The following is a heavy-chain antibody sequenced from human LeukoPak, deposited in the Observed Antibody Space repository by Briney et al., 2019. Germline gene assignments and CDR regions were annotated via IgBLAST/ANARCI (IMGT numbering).Heavy chain of an antibody. CDR1: GYTFTSYG. J-gene: IGHJ4*02. CDR2: ISAYNGNT. CDR3: ARNNVVVPAAAIDY. V-gene: IGHV1-18*01. D-gene: IGHD2-2*01. Sequence: ASVKVSCKASGYTFTSYGFSWVRQAPGQGLEWMGWISAYNGNTNYAQKLQGRVTMTTDTSTSTAYMELSSLRSEDTAVYYCARNNVVVPAAAIDYWGQGTLVTVSS.